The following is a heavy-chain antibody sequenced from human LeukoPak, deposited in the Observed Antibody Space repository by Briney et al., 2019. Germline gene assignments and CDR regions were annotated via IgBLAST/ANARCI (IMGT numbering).Heavy chain of an antibody. CDR1: GFTFSSYW. Sequence: PGGSLRLSCAASGFTFSSYWMHWVRQAPGKGLVWVSRINSDGSSTSYADSVKGRFTISRDNAKNTLYLQMNSLRAEDTAVYYCARAWGSGRYGWPAGDYWGQGTLVTVSS. CDR3: ARAWGSGRYGWPAGDY. V-gene: IGHV3-74*01. CDR2: INSDGSST. D-gene: IGHD6-19*01. J-gene: IGHJ4*02.